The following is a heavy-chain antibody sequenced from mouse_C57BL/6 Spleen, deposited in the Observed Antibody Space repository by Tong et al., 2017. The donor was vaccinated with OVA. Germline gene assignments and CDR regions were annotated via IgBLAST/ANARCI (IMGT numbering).Heavy chain of an antibody. D-gene: IGHD1-1*01. CDR2: FYPGSGSI. J-gene: IGHJ2*01. Sequence: VQLQESGAELVKPGASVKLSCKASGYTFTEYTIHWVKQRSGQGLEWIGWFYPGSGSIKYNEKFKDKATLTADKSSSTAYMQLSSLTSEDSAVCFCASDYYGSSGDYWGQGTTLTVSS. CDR1: GYTFTEYT. CDR3: ASDYYGSSGDY. V-gene: IGHV1-62-2*01.